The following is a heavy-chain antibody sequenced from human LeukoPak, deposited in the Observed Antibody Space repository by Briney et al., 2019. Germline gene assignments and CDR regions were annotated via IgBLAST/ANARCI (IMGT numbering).Heavy chain of an antibody. D-gene: IGHD4-11*01. CDR3: ARDPRTTVTPYYFDY. J-gene: IGHJ4*02. CDR2: ISSSSSYI. V-gene: IGHV3-21*01. CDR1: GYTFRSHS. Sequence: GGSLRLSCAASGYTFRSHSMNWVRQAPGKGLEWVSSISSSSSYIYYADSVKGRFTISRDNAKNSLYLQMNSLSAEDTAVYYCARDPRTTVTPYYFDYWGQGTLVTVRS.